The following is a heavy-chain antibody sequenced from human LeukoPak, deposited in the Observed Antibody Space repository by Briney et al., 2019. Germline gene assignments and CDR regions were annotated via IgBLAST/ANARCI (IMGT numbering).Heavy chain of an antibody. Sequence: GGSLRLSCAASRFTVSSKYMSWVRQAPGKGLEWVSIIYSDGSTYYADSVKGRFTISRDNSKNTLYLQMNSLRAEDTAVYYCARGRGVSGPPFDYWGQGTLVTVSS. J-gene: IGHJ4*02. CDR3: ARGRGVSGPPFDY. CDR2: IYSDGST. V-gene: IGHV3-66*01. D-gene: IGHD5/OR15-5a*01. CDR1: RFTVSSKY.